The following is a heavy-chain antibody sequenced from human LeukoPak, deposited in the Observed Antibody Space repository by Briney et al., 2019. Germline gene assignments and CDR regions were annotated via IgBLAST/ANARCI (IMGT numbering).Heavy chain of an antibody. V-gene: IGHV4-4*07. D-gene: IGHD4-23*01. CDR1: GGSFSTFY. CDR3: ARDLYGGSSDAFDI. J-gene: IGHJ3*02. CDR2: IYISGST. Sequence: PSETLSLTCTVSGGSFSTFYWSWIRQSAGKGLEWIGRIYISGSTDYNPSLKSRVTMSVDTSKNQFSLKLNSVTAADTAVYYCARDLYGGSSDAFDIWGQGTMVTVSS.